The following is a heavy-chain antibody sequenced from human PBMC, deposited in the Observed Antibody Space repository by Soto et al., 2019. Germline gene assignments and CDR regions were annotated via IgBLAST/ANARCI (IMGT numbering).Heavy chain of an antibody. J-gene: IGHJ6*02. V-gene: IGHV5-51*01. CDR1: GYSFTSYW. CDR2: IYPGDSDT. CDR3: ARGGSGSHYYYGMDV. Sequence: GESLKISCKGSGYSFTSYWIGWVRQMPGKGLEWMGIIYPGDSDTNYSPSFQGHVTISADNSISTAYLQWSSLKASDTATYYCARGGSGSHYYYGMDVWGQGTTVTVSS. D-gene: IGHD3-10*01.